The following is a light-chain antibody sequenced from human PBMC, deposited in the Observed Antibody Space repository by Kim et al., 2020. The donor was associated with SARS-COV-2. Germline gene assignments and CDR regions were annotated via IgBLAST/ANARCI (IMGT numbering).Light chain of an antibody. Sequence: QSVLTQPPSVSAAPGQKVTISCSGSSSNIRINYVSWYQQLPGTAPKLLIYDNNNRPSGIPDRFSGSKSGTSATLGITGLQTGDEAAYYCVTWDSSLSAGVFGGGTQLTVL. CDR2: DNN. CDR1: SSNIRINY. J-gene: IGLJ2*01. CDR3: VTWDSSLSAGV. V-gene: IGLV1-51*01.